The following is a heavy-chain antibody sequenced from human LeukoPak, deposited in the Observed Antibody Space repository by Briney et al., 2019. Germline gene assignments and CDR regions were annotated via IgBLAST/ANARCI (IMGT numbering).Heavy chain of an antibody. CDR3: ARDPVEWELLLDY. Sequence: GGSLRLSCAASGLTFSSYWMGWVRQAPGKRLEWVANMNVDGSEKYYADSAKGRFTISRDNARNSVYLQMNSLRVEDTAVYYCARDPVEWELLLDYWGQGTLVTVSS. CDR2: MNVDGSEK. V-gene: IGHV3-7*01. J-gene: IGHJ4*02. D-gene: IGHD1-26*01. CDR1: GLTFSSYW.